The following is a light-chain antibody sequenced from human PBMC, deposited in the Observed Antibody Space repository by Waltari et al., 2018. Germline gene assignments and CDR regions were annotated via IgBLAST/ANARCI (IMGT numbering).Light chain of an antibody. V-gene: IGKV1-39*01. CDR3: QQSYSTPRT. CDR1: QSIVSY. Sequence: DLQMTQSPSSLSASVGDRVTITCRANQSIVSYLNWYQQKPGKAPKLLIYAASSLQSGVPSRFSGSGSGTDFTLTISSLQPEDFATYYCQQSYSTPRTFGQGTKVEIK. CDR2: AAS. J-gene: IGKJ1*01.